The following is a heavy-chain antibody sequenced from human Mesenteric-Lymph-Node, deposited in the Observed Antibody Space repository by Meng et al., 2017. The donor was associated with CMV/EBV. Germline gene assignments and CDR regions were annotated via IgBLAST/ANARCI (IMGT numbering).Heavy chain of an antibody. CDR2: ISSSGGGT. D-gene: IGHD1-26*01. V-gene: IGHV3-23*01. CDR3: AKGGAVGAMFFNY. CDR1: GFTFSSYA. J-gene: IGHJ4*02. Sequence: CAVSGFTFSSYAMNWVRQTPGKGLEWVSAISSSGGGTYYADSVKGRFTISRDNSKNTLFLQMNSLRAEDTAIYYCAKGGAVGAMFFNYWGQGTLVTVSS.